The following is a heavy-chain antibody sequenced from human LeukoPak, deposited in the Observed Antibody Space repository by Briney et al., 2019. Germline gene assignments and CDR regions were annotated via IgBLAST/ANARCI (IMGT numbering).Heavy chain of an antibody. CDR3: VRMSLESGDAFDI. Sequence: GGSLRLSCAASGFTFSNYDMHWVRQGTGKGLEWVSGIGTVGDIYYSDSVKGRFTISRENAKNSLYLQMNSLRAGDTAVYYCVRMSLESGDAFDIWGQGTMVTVSS. J-gene: IGHJ3*02. CDR2: IGTVGDI. D-gene: IGHD6-25*01. V-gene: IGHV3-13*01. CDR1: GFTFSNYD.